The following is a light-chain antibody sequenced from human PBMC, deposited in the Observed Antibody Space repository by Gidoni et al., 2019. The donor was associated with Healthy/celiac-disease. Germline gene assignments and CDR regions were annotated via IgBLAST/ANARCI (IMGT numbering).Light chain of an antibody. CDR3: QQRSNWFT. J-gene: IGKJ4*01. Sequence: EIVLTQSPATLSLSPGERATLSCSASQSVSSYLAWYQQKPGQAPRLLIYDASNRATGIPARFSGSGSGTDFTLTSSSLEPEDFAVYYCQQRSNWFTFGGGTKVEIK. CDR2: DAS. V-gene: IGKV3-11*01. CDR1: QSVSSY.